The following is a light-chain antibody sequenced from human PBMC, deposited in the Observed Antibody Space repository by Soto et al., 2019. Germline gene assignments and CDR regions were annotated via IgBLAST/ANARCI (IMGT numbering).Light chain of an antibody. J-gene: IGKJ1*01. V-gene: IGKV3-15*01. CDR1: QSISGN. CDR3: QQYESWPRT. Sequence: IVITQSPAPFPLSPGGGGTLPCRASQSISGNLAWYQQKPGEAPRLLIYGASIWDSGIPARFSGSGSGTEFTLTIRSLEYEDFAVYYCQQYESWPRTFGQGTRVDIK. CDR2: GAS.